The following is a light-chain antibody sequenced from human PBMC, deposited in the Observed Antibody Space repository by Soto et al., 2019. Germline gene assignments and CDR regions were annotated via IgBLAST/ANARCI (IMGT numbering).Light chain of an antibody. CDR1: QSIRTD. Sequence: DIVMTQSAATLSVSPGERATLSCRASQSIRTDLAWYQQKSGQGPRLLIYDASTRATGIPARFSGSGSGTEFTLTISSLQSDDFAVYYCQQYNNWPPWTFGKGTKVDIK. V-gene: IGKV3D-15*01. J-gene: IGKJ1*01. CDR3: QQYNNWPPWT. CDR2: DAS.